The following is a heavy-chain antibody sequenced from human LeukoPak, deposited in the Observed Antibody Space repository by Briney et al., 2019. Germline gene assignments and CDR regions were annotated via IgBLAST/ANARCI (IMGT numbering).Heavy chain of an antibody. CDR3: ARGMYYYDGSGDY. Sequence: SSETLSLTCTGSGGSISSYYWSWIRQPPGKGLEWIGYIYYSGSTNYNPSLKSRVTISINTSKNQFSLNLTSVTAADTAVYYCARGMYYYDGSGDYWGQGTLVTVSS. CDR1: GGSISSYY. J-gene: IGHJ4*02. CDR2: IYYSGST. V-gene: IGHV4-59*08. D-gene: IGHD3-22*01.